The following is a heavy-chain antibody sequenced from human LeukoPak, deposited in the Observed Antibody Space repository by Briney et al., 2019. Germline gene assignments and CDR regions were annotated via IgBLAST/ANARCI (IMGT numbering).Heavy chain of an antibody. CDR3: ARPTEGYSGYDYYYFDY. V-gene: IGHV1-18*01. CDR2: ISAYNGNT. CDR1: GYTFTSYG. D-gene: IGHD5-12*01. J-gene: IGHJ4*02. Sequence: ASVKVSCKASGYTFTSYGISWVRQAPGQGLEWMGWISAYNGNTNYAQKLQGRVTKTTDTSTSTAYMELRSLRSDDTAVYYCARPTEGYSGYDYYYFDYWSQGTLVTVSS.